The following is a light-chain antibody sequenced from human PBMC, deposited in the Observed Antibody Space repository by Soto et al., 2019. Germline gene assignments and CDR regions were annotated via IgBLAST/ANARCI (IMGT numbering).Light chain of an antibody. CDR2: LNIDGSH. CDR1: SGHSSYA. J-gene: IGLJ2*01. Sequence: QLVLTQSPSASASLGASVKLTCTLSSGHSSYAIAWHQQQPEKGPRYLMNLNIDGSHSKGDGIPDRFSGSSSGAERYLTISSLQSEDEADYYCQTWVTGIVVFGEGTKLTVL. V-gene: IGLV4-69*01. CDR3: QTWVTGIVV.